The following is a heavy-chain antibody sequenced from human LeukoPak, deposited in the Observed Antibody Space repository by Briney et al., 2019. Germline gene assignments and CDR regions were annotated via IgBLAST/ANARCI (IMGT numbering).Heavy chain of an antibody. Sequence: ASVKVSCKASGYTFTGYYMHWVRQAPGQGLEWMGWINPNSGGTNYAQKFQGRVTMTRDTSISTAYMELSRLRSDDTAVYYCARGPGITMVRGVIQPVGLFDYWGQGTLVTVSS. D-gene: IGHD3-10*01. J-gene: IGHJ4*02. CDR3: ARGPGITMVRGVIQPVGLFDY. CDR1: GYTFTGYY. V-gene: IGHV1-2*02. CDR2: INPNSGGT.